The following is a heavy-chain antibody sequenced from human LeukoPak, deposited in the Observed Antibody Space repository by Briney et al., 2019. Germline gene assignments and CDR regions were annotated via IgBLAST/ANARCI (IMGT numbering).Heavy chain of an antibody. CDR2: IYYTGST. J-gene: IGHJ4*02. V-gene: IGHV4-59*08. CDR3: ARHDISVAPNFDS. Sequence: SETLSLTCTVSGGSINNYYWSWLRQPPGKGLEWIGHIYYTGSTNYNPSLKSRVTMSVDTSKNQFSLKLTSVTAADTAVYFCARHDISVAPNFDSWGQGSLVTVSS. CDR1: GGSINNYY. D-gene: IGHD6-19*01.